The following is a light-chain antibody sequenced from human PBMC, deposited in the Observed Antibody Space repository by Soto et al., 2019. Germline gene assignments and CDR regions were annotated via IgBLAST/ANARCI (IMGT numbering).Light chain of an antibody. V-gene: IGKV1-39*01. Sequence: DIQMTQSPSSLSASVGDRVTITCRASQSISSYLNWYQQKPGKAPKLLIYAASSLQGGVPSRFSGSGSGTDFTLTISGLQREDCAIYYCQQSSSTVLTFGGGTKVEIK. CDR1: QSISSY. CDR3: QQSSSTVLT. J-gene: IGKJ4*01. CDR2: AAS.